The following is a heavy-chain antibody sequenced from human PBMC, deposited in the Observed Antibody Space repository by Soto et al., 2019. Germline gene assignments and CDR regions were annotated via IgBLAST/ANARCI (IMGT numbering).Heavy chain of an antibody. CDR1: GGSISSGGYY. D-gene: IGHD3-22*01. V-gene: IGHV4-31*03. J-gene: IGHJ5*02. CDR3: AGDQNYYDSSGYYSRWFDP. CDR2: IYYSGST. Sequence: SETLSLTCTVSGGSISSGGYYWSWIRQHPGKGLEWIGYIYYSGSTYYNPSLKSRVTISVDTSKNQFSLKLSSVTAADTAVYYCAGDQNYYDSSGYYSRWFDPWGQGTLVTVSS.